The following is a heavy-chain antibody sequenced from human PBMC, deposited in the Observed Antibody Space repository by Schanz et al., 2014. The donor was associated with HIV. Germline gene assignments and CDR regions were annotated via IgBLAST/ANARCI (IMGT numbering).Heavy chain of an antibody. J-gene: IGHJ6*02. V-gene: IGHV3-33*06. CDR2: IWYDGNNK. CDR3: AKVPVAHYYYGMDV. CDR1: GFTFSSYA. Sequence: QVQLVESGGGVVQPGRSLRLSCTASGFTFSSYAIHWVRQAPGKGLEWVAVIWYDGNNKSYADSVKGRFTISRDNSENTLYLQMNSLRAEDTAVYYCAKVPVAHYYYGMDVWGQGTTVTVSS.